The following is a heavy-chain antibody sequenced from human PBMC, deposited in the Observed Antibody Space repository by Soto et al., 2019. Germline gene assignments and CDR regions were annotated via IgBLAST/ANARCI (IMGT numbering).Heavy chain of an antibody. D-gene: IGHD3-9*01. CDR2: INGGNGNT. V-gene: IGHV1-3*01. J-gene: IGHJ6*02. Sequence: ASVKVSCKANGYTFRNYAMHWVRQAPGQGLEWMGWINGGNGNTKYSQKFQGRVTITRDTSASTAYMELSSLRSEDTAVYYCARDGPIYDILSARYFYGMDVWGQGITVTVS. CDR3: ARDGPIYDILSARYFYGMDV. CDR1: GYTFRNYA.